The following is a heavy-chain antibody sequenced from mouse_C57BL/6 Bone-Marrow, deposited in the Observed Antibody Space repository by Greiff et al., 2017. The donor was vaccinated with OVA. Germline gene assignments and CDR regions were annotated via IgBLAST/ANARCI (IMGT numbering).Heavy chain of an antibody. CDR1: GYTFTSYG. Sequence: QVQLQQSGAELARPGASVKLSCKASGYTFTSYGISWVKQRTGQGLEWIGEIYPRSGNTYYNEKFKGKATLTADKSSSTAYMELRSLTAEDSAVYFCARGGFWAWFAYWGQGTLVTVSA. J-gene: IGHJ3*01. V-gene: IGHV1-81*01. CDR2: IYPRSGNT. CDR3: ARGGFWAWFAY.